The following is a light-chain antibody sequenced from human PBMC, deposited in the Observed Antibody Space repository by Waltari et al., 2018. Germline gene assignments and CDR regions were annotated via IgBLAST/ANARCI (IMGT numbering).Light chain of an antibody. CDR3: QQGYSFPLT. CDR2: AAS. V-gene: IGKV1-12*01. J-gene: IGKJ4*01. Sequence: DIQMTQSPSSVSASVGDRVTITCRASQDCSNRLAWYQQRPGKAPNLLIYAASTLQSGVPSRFSGRGSGTDFTLTISSLQPEDFATYFCQQGYSFPLTFGGGTKVESK. CDR1: QDCSNR.